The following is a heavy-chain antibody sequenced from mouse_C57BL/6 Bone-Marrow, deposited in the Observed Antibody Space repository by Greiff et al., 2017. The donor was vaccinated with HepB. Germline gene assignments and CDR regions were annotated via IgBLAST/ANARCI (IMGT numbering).Heavy chain of an antibody. CDR1: GYTFTDYY. CDR3: ARRTAQAMYAMDY. D-gene: IGHD3-2*02. J-gene: IGHJ4*01. Sequence: EVQLQQSGPELVKPGASVKISCKASGYTFTDYYMNWVKQSHGKGLEWIGDINPNNGGTSYNQKFKGKATLTVDKSSSTAYMELRSLTSEDSAVYYCARRTAQAMYAMDYWGQGTSVTVSS. CDR2: INPNNGGT. V-gene: IGHV1-26*01.